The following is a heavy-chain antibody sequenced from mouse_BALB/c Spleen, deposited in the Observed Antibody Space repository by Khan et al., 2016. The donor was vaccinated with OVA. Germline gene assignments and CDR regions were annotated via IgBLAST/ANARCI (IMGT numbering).Heavy chain of an antibody. D-gene: IGHD1-1*01. J-gene: IGHJ2*01. CDR2: INPDIGET. Sequence: EVQLQQSGPELVKPGASVKISCKASGYSFTGYFMNWVMQSHGKSLEWIGRINPDIGETCYNQKFKGKATLTVDESSRTAHMEIRSLASEDSAVYSCARIYSSDFDYWGQGTTLTVSS. V-gene: IGHV1-20*02. CDR1: GYSFTGYF. CDR3: ARIYSSDFDY.